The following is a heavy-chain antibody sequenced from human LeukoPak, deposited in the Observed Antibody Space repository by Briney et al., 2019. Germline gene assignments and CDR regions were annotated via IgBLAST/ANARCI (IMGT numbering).Heavy chain of an antibody. CDR3: ARDSWHD. V-gene: IGHV1-2*02. D-gene: IGHD5-12*01. CDR1: GSTFTGYY. Sequence: GGSLRLSCAASGSTFTGYYMHWVRQAPGQGLEWMGWIDPNSGGTNYAQKFQGRVTMTRDTSISTAYMELSRLRSDDTAVYYCARDSWHDWGQGTLVTVSS. J-gene: IGHJ4*02. CDR2: IDPNSGGT.